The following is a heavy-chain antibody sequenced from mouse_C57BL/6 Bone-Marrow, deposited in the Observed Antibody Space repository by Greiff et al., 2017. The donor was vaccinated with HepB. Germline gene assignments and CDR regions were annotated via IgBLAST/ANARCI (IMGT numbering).Heavy chain of an antibody. J-gene: IGHJ1*03. CDR3: ARPTGSSYGYFDV. V-gene: IGHV1-42*01. CDR2: INPSTGGT. CDR1: GSSFTGYY. Sequence: VQLQQSGPELVKPGASVKISCKASGSSFTGYYMNWVKQSPEKSLEWIGEINPSTGGTTYNQKFKAKATLTVDKSSSTAYMQLKSLTSEDSAVYYCARPTGSSYGYFDVWGTGTTVTVSS. D-gene: IGHD1-1*01.